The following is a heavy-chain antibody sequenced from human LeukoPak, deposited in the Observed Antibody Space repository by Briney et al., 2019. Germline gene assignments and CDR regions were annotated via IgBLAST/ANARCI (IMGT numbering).Heavy chain of an antibody. D-gene: IGHD6-19*01. CDR1: GGTFSSYA. V-gene: IGHV3-23*01. CDR3: ARDLRDSSGWFYYYYMDV. Sequence: SCKASGGTFSSYAMSWVRQAPGKGLEWVSAISGSGGSTYYADSVKGRFTISRDNSKNTLYLQMNSLRAEDTAVYYCARDLRDSSGWFYYYYMDVWGKGTTVTVSS. CDR2: ISGSGGST. J-gene: IGHJ6*03.